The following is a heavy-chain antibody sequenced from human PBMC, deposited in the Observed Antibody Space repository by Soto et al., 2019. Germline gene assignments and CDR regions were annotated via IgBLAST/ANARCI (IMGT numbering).Heavy chain of an antibody. V-gene: IGHV4-39*01. J-gene: IGHJ5*02. CDR3: ARHRSDFWFDP. D-gene: IGHD2-21*02. Sequence: PSETLSLTCSVSGGSISSSSYFWGWIRQPPGKGLEWIGSIYYSGSTYYNPSLKSRVTVSVDTSKNQFSLKLSSVTAADTAVYYCARHRSDFWFDPWGQGTLVTSPQ. CDR2: IYYSGST. CDR1: GGSISSSSYF.